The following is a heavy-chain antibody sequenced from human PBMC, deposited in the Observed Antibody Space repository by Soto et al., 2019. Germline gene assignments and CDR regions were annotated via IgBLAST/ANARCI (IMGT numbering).Heavy chain of an antibody. V-gene: IGHV1-69*08. D-gene: IGHD3-16*01. Sequence: QVHLVQSGAEVKKPGSSVRVSCTASGHPHTISWVRQAPGQGLEWLGGIVPTLGSTNYARNFQGRVTISADKSTGVVHLGLIGLRSEDPANYYRGRAQIRGFLLRYWGPGT. J-gene: IGHJ1*01. CDR3: GRAQIRGFLLRY. CDR1: GHPHT. CDR2: IVPTLGST.